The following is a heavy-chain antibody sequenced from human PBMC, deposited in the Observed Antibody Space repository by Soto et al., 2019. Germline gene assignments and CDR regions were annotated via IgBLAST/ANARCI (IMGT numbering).Heavy chain of an antibody. CDR1: GGSISSYY. J-gene: IGHJ4*02. Sequence: SETLSLTCTVSGGSISSYYWSWIRQPPGKGLEWIGYVYYSGSTNYNPSLKSRATISVDTSKNQFSLKLSSVTAADTAVYYCARVGTGGYFDYWGQGTLVTVSS. D-gene: IGHD1-1*01. CDR3: ARVGTGGYFDY. CDR2: VYYSGST. V-gene: IGHV4-59*01.